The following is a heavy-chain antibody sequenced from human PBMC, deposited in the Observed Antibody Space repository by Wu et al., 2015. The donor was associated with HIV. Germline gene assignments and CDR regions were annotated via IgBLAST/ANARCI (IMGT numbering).Heavy chain of an antibody. CDR2: INPTGGST. V-gene: IGHV1-46*01. CDR1: GYTFTSYY. Sequence: QVQLVQSGAEVKKPGASVKVSCKASGYTFTSYYIHWVRQAPGQGLEWMAMINPTGGSTSYAQKFQGRVTMTRDTSTSTVDMELSSLRSEDTAVYYCARDAYYYGSGSYHRRSLGHWGQGTLVTVSS. J-gene: IGHJ4*02. D-gene: IGHD3-10*01. CDR3: ARDAYYYGSGSYHRRSLGH.